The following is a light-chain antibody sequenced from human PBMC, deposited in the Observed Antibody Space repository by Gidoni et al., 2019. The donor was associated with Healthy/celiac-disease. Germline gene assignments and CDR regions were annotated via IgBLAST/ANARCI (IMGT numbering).Light chain of an antibody. V-gene: IGLV2-14*01. CDR1: SSDVGGYNY. J-gene: IGLJ2*01. CDR2: EVS. CDR3: SSYTSSSHVV. Sequence: SPLTQPASVPGSPRPSTPTPCTGTSSDVGGYNYVSWYQQHPGKAPKLMNYEVSTRPSVVSSRFSGSNAGTTAPLTISGLQAEDDADYYCSSYTSSSHVVFGGGTKLTVL.